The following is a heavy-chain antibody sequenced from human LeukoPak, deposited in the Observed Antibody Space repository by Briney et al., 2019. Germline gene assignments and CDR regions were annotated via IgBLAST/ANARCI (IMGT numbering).Heavy chain of an antibody. D-gene: IGHD3-9*01. J-gene: IGHJ5*02. Sequence: PGGSLRLSCAGSGFTFSSYAMSWVRQAPGKGLEWVSAISGSGGSTYYADSVKGRFTISRDNSKNTLYLQMNSLRAEDTAVYYCAKDSGYYDILTGYPGGDWFDPWGQGTLVTVSS. CDR2: ISGSGGST. V-gene: IGHV3-23*01. CDR1: GFTFSSYA. CDR3: AKDSGYYDILTGYPGGDWFDP.